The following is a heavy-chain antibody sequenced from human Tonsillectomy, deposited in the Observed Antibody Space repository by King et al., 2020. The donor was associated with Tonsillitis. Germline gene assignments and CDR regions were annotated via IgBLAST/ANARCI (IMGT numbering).Heavy chain of an antibody. J-gene: IGHJ4*02. D-gene: IGHD6-19*01. V-gene: IGHV3-15*07. CDR2: IKSKTDGGTT. CDR3: TTGYSSGWYIGY. CDR1: GFTFSNAW. Sequence: VQLVESGGGLVKPGGSLRLSCAASGFTFSNAWMNWVRQAPGKGLEWVGRIKSKTDGGTTDYAVFVKGRFTISRDDSKNTLYLQMNSLKTEDTAVYYCTTGYSSGWYIGYWGQGTLVTVSS.